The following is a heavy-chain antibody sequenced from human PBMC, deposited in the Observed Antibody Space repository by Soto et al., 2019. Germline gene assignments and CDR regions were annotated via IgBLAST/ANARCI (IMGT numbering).Heavy chain of an antibody. V-gene: IGHV1-8*01. CDR1: GYTFTSYD. CDR3: ARGSYYYDSSGYYFFWFDP. D-gene: IGHD3-22*01. Sequence: ASVKVSCKASGYTFTSYDINWVRQATGQGLEWMGWMNPNSGNTGYAQKFQGRVTMTRNTSISTAYMELSSLRSEDTAVYYCARGSYYYDSSGYYFFWFDPWGQGTLVTVSS. CDR2: MNPNSGNT. J-gene: IGHJ5*02.